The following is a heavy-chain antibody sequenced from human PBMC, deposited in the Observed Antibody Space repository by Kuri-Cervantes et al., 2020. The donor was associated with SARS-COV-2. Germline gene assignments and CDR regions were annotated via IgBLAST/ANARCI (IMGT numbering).Heavy chain of an antibody. CDR2: INLSGGSP. J-gene: IGHJ6*03. CDR1: GNTFTSYS. V-gene: IGHV1-46*01. Sequence: ASVKVSCKASGNTFTSYSMHWVRQAPGQGLEWMGIINLSGGSPAYAQKFQGRVTMTRDTSTSTVYMELRSLRSEDTAVYYCARDPNTAYYYYMDVWGKGTTVTVSS. CDR3: ARDPNTAYYYYMDV. D-gene: IGHD5-18*01.